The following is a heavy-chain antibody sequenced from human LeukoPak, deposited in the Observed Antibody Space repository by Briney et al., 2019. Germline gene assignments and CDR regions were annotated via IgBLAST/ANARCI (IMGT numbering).Heavy chain of an antibody. Sequence: RSGGSLRPSCAASGFTFSSYVMNWVRQAPGKGLEWVSAISGSGVSTSYADSVKGRFTISRDNSKNTLYLHMNSLRAEDTAIYFCAKDPANQLLYPAHFSHWGQGTLVTVSS. D-gene: IGHD2-2*01. CDR1: GFTFSSYV. CDR3: AKDPANQLLYPAHFSH. CDR2: ISGSGVST. J-gene: IGHJ1*01. V-gene: IGHV3-23*01.